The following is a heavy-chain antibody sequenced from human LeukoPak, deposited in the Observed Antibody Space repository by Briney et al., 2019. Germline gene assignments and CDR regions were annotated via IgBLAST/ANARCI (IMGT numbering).Heavy chain of an antibody. J-gene: IGHJ4*02. CDR2: INPNSGCT. D-gene: IGHD2-2*01. CDR3: ARGGVVVPAQLNDY. CDR1: GYTFTGYY. Sequence: ASVKVSCKASGYTFTGYYMHWVRQAPGQGLEWMGWINPNSGCTNYAQKFHGRVTMTRDTSISTAYMELSRLRSDDTAVYYCARGGVVVPAQLNDYWGQGTLVTVSS. V-gene: IGHV1-2*02.